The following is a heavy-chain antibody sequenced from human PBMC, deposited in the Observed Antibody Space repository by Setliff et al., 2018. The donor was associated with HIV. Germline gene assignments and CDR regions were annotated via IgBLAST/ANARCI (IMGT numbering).Heavy chain of an antibody. CDR3: ARAVMGDYYYYMDV. Sequence: SETLSLTCAVSGGSFGSRNWWSWVRQPPGKGLEWIGEIYHDGSANYNTSLRSRVTTSVDKSKSQFSLKLSSVTAADTAVYYCARAVMGDYYYYMDVWGKGTTVTVSS. J-gene: IGHJ6*03. CDR2: IYHDGSA. CDR1: GGSFGSRNW. D-gene: IGHD3-16*01. V-gene: IGHV4-4*02.